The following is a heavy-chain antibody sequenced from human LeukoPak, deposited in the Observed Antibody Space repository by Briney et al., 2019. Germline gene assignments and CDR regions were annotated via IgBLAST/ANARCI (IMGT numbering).Heavy chain of an antibody. CDR1: RYTFTGYY. J-gene: IGHJ6*02. Sequence: GASVKVSCKASRYTFTGYYMHWVRQAPGQGLEWMGWINPNSGGTNYAQKFQGRVTMTRDTSISTAYMELSRLRSDDTAVYYCARDPRHLTPYYGMDVWAKGPRSPSP. D-gene: IGHD4/OR15-4a*01. V-gene: IGHV1-2*02. CDR3: ARDPRHLTPYYGMDV. CDR2: INPNSGGT.